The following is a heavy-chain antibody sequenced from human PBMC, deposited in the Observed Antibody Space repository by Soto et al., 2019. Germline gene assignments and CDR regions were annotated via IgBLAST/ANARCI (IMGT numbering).Heavy chain of an antibody. J-gene: IGHJ4*01. CDR3: ARGRGYGSGGSCYTYFDY. V-gene: IGHV4-34*01. CDR1: GGSFSGYY. D-gene: IGHD2-15*01. Sequence: QVQLQQWGAGLLKPSETLSLTCAVYGGSFSGYYWSWIRQPPGKGLEWIGEINHSGSTNYNPSLKSRVTISEDTSKNQFSLKLSSVTAADTAVYYCARGRGYGSGGSCYTYFDYWGQGTLVTVSS. CDR2: INHSGST.